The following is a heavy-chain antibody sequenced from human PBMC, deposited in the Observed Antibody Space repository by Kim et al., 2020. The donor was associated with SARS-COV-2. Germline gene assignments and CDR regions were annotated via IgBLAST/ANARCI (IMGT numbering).Heavy chain of an antibody. J-gene: IGHJ4*02. CDR3: ARRSFGDYVRHFDY. D-gene: IGHD4-17*01. V-gene: IGHV5-51*01. Sequence: SPAFQGQVTISADKSISTAYLQWSSLKASDTAMYYCARRSFGDYVRHFDYWGQGTLVTVSS.